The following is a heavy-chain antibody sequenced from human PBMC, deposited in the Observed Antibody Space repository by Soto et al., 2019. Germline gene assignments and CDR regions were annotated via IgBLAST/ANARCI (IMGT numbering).Heavy chain of an antibody. CDR2: ISGSGGST. D-gene: IGHD5-12*01. V-gene: IGHV3-23*01. Sequence: PEGSLRLSCAASGFTFSSYAMSWVRQAPGKGLEWVSAISGSGGSTYYADSVKGRFTISRDNSKNTLYLQMNSLRAEDTAVYYCAKSGGYVLGWYFDLWGRGTLVTVSS. CDR1: GFTFSSYA. J-gene: IGHJ2*01. CDR3: AKSGGYVLGWYFDL.